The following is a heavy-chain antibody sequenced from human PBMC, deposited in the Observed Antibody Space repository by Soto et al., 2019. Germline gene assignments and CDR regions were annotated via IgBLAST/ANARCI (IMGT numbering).Heavy chain of an antibody. CDR2: INPNSGGT. CDR1: GYTFTGYY. V-gene: IGHV1-2*02. CDR3: ARGGSSFTIFGVVQYGMDV. D-gene: IGHD3-3*01. Sequence: ASVEVSCKASGYTFTGYYIHWVRQAPGQGLEWMGWINPNSGGTNYAQKFQGRVTMTRDTSISTAYMELSRLRSDDTAVYYCARGGSSFTIFGVVQYGMDVWGQGPTVTVYS. J-gene: IGHJ6*02.